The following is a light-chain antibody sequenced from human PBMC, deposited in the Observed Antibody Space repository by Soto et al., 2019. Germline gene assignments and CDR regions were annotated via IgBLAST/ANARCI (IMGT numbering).Light chain of an antibody. CDR2: KAS. CDR3: QQYNSYRA. Sequence: WYQQKPGRAPKLLISKASSLESGVPSRFSGSGFGTEFTLTISSLQPDDFATYYCQQYNSYRAFGQGTKVDIK. J-gene: IGKJ1*01. V-gene: IGKV1-5*03.